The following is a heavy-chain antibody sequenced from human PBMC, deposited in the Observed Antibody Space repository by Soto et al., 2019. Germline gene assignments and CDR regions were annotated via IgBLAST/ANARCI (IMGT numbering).Heavy chain of an antibody. D-gene: IGHD1-26*01. CDR2: FDPEDGET. V-gene: IGHV1-24*01. CDR3: ATGRSYYRSTNGMDV. CDR1: GYTLTELS. Sequence: ASVKVSCKVSGYTLTELSMHWVRQAPGKGLEWMGGFDPEDGETIYAQKFQGRVTMTEDTSTDTAYMELSSLRSVDTAVYYCATGRSYYRSTNGMDVWGQGTTVTVSS. J-gene: IGHJ6*02.